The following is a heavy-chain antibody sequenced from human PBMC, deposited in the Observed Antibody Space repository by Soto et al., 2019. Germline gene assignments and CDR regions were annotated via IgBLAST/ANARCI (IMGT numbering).Heavy chain of an antibody. CDR3: ARERAVGIAVALNWFDP. CDR2: ISSSSSTI. Sequence: EVQLVESGGGLVQPGGSLRLSCAASGFTFSSYSMKWVRQAPGKGLEWVSYISSSSSTIYYADSVKGRFTISRDNAKNPLYLQMNSLRDEDTAVYYCARERAVGIAVALNWFDPWGQGTLVIVSS. CDR1: GFTFSSYS. V-gene: IGHV3-48*02. D-gene: IGHD6-19*01. J-gene: IGHJ5*02.